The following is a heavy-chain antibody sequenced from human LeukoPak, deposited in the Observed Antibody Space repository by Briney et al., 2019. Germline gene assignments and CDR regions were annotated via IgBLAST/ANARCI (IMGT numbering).Heavy chain of an antibody. Sequence: ASVKVSCKASGYTFTSYDINWVRQATGQGLEWMGWMNPNSGNTGYAQKFQGRVTMTRNTSISTAYMGLNSLRAEDTAVYYCAKDLGGTYDILTGYYGHYYYYYGMDVWGQGTTVTVSS. V-gene: IGHV1-8*01. CDR1: GYTFTSYD. J-gene: IGHJ6*02. CDR3: AKDLGGTYDILTGYYGHYYYYYGMDV. D-gene: IGHD3-9*01. CDR2: MNPNSGNT.